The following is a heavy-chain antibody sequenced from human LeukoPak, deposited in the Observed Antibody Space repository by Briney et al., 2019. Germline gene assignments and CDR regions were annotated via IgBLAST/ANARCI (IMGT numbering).Heavy chain of an antibody. J-gene: IGHJ4*02. V-gene: IGHV3-43*02. CDR1: GFTFSGYS. D-gene: IGHD2-21*02. Sequence: PGGSLRLSCAASGFTFSGYSMNWVRQAPGKGLEWVSLISGDGRTSDYADSVKGRFTISRDNSKNSLYLQMNSLKTEDTAFYYCAKDMGRSCRGDCVGCDYWGQGTLVTVSS. CDR2: ISGDGRTS. CDR3: AKDMGRSCRGDCVGCDY.